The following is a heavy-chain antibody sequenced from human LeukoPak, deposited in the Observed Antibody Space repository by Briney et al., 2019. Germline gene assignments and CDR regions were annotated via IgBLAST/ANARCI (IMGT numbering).Heavy chain of an antibody. CDR2: IYYSGST. V-gene: IGHV4-59*01. Sequence: PSETLSLTCTVSGGSISSYYWSWIRQPPGKGLEWIGYIYYSGSTNYNPSLKSRVTISVDTSKNQFSLKLSSVTAADTAVCYCARSDCSGGYCYSVYWGQGTLVTVSS. CDR1: GGSISSYY. D-gene: IGHD2-15*01. CDR3: ARSDCSGGYCYSVY. J-gene: IGHJ4*02.